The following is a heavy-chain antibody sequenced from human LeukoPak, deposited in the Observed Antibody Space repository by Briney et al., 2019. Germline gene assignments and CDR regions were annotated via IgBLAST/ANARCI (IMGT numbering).Heavy chain of an antibody. Sequence: GGSLRLSCAASGFTFSNYGINWVRQAPGKGLEWVSSISSSSSYIYYADSVKGRFTISRDNAKNSLYLQMNSLRAEDTAVYYCAELGITMIGGVWGKGTTVTISS. D-gene: IGHD3-10*02. CDR1: GFTFSNYG. CDR3: AELGITMIGGV. V-gene: IGHV3-21*01. J-gene: IGHJ6*04. CDR2: ISSSSSYI.